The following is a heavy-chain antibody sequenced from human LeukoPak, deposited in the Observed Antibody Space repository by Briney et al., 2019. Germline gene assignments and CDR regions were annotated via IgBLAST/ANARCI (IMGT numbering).Heavy chain of an antibody. V-gene: IGHV3-33*08. D-gene: IGHD5-24*01. CDR2: IWYDGSNK. CDR1: GFTFSSYG. CDR3: ARDNRGYNYFDY. Sequence: EPGGCLRLSCAASGFTFSSYGMHWVRQAPGKGLEWVAVIWYDGSNKYYADSAKGRFTISRDNSKNTLYLQMNSLRAEDTAVYYCARDNRGYNYFDYWGQGTLVTVSS. J-gene: IGHJ4*02.